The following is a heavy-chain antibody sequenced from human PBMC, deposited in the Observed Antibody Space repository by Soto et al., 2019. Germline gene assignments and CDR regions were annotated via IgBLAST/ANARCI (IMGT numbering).Heavy chain of an antibody. CDR1: GGSFSGYY. CDR2: INHSGST. D-gene: IGHD6-13*01. V-gene: IGHV4-34*01. CDR3: ARKAAAAGTSYFYY. Sequence: QVQLQQWGAGLLKPSETLSLTCAVYGGSFSGYYWSWLRQPPGKGLEWIAEINHSGSTNYNPSLKSRVTISVHTSNNQCSLKLSSVTAADTAVYYCARKAAAAGTSYFYYWGQGTLVTVSS. J-gene: IGHJ4*02.